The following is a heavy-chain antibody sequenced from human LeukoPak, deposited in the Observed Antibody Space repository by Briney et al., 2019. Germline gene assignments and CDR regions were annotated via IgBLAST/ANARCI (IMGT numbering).Heavy chain of an antibody. J-gene: IGHJ4*02. CDR3: AREFYGSGSYYN. Sequence: ASVKVSCKASPGTFSSYGISWVRQAPGQGLELMGGIIPMFGTTSYAQKFQGRVTITADESTSTAYMELSSLRSDDTAVYYCAREFYGSGSYYNWGQGTLVTVSS. CDR2: IIPMFGTT. D-gene: IGHD3-10*01. CDR1: PGTFSSYG. V-gene: IGHV1-69*01.